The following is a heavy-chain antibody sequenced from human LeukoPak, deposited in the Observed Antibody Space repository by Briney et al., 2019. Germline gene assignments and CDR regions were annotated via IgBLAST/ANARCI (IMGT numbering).Heavy chain of an antibody. D-gene: IGHD3-10*01. CDR1: GYTFTAYY. CDR3: ARDGVQVVQGGNDY. J-gene: IGHJ4*02. CDR2: INPNSGGT. Sequence: ASVKVSCKASGYTFTAYYMHWVRQAPGQGLEWMGWINPNSGGTNYAQKFQGRVTMTRDTSISTAYMELSRLRSDDTAVYYCARDGVQVVQGGNDYWGQGTLVTVSS. V-gene: IGHV1-2*02.